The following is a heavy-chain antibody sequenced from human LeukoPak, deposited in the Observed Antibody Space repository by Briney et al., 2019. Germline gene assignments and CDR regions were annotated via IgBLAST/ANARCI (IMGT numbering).Heavy chain of an antibody. CDR1: GGSISSYY. D-gene: IGHD3-22*01. CDR3: ARDDYDSSGNDAFDI. CDR2: IYYSGST. Sequence: SETLSLTYTVSGGSISSYYWSWIRQPPGKGLERIGYIYYSGSTNYNPSLKSRVTISVDTSKYQFSLKLSSVTAADTAVYYCARDDYDSSGNDAFDIWGQGTMVTVSS. V-gene: IGHV4-59*01. J-gene: IGHJ3*02.